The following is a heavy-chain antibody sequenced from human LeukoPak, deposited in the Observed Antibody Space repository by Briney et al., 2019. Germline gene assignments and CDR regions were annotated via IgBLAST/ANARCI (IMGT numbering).Heavy chain of an antibody. CDR2: INHSGST. CDR3: AGVITPAGSA. Sequence: SETLSLTCAVFGGSFSGYYCSWIRQPPGKGLEWIGEINHSGSTNYNPSLKSRVTVSLDTSKNQFSLKLSSVTAADTAVYSCAGVITPAGSAWGQGTLVTVSS. V-gene: IGHV4-34*01. CDR1: GGSFSGYY. D-gene: IGHD3-10*01. J-gene: IGHJ5*02.